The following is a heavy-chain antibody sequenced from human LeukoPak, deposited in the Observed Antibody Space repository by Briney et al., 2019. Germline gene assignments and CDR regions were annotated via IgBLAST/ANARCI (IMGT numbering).Heavy chain of an antibody. V-gene: IGHV3-11*04. J-gene: IGHJ4*02. CDR2: ISDSGSTI. Sequence: GGSLRLSCAASGFIFSDYYMSWIRQAPGKGLEWVSYISDSGSTIYYADSVKGRFTISRDNAKNSLYLQMNSLRAEDTAVYYCARDLWFGELLFSDWGQGTLVTVSS. CDR1: GFIFSDYY. D-gene: IGHD3-10*01. CDR3: ARDLWFGELLFSD.